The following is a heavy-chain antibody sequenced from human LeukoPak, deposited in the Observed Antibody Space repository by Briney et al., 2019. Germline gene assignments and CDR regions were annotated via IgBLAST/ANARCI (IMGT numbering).Heavy chain of an antibody. D-gene: IGHD3-16*01. Sequence: TGGSLRLSCAASVVTFDFYTMHWVRQPPGKGLEWVSHISGDGVRIYYSDSVKGRFTISRDNSKNSLYLQMNSLRTEDTALYYCATDGGPLGQLSFTGPHSWGQGTLVTVSS. CDR1: VVTFDFYT. CDR3: ATDGGPLGQLSFTGPHS. V-gene: IGHV3-43*01. J-gene: IGHJ4*02. CDR2: ISGDGVRI.